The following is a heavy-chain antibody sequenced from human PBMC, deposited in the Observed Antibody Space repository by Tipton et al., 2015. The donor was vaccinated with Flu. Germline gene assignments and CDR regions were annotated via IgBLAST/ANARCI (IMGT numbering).Heavy chain of an antibody. CDR2: IYSGDST. Sequence: SLRLSCAASGFTVRSTYMSWARQAPGKGLEWVSVIYSGDSTYYADSVKGRFTISTDSSNNTLYLQMNSLRAEDTAIYYCARDWNGDYVIDYWGQGTLVTVSS. D-gene: IGHD4-17*01. V-gene: IGHV3-53*01. CDR1: GFTVRSTY. CDR3: ARDWNGDYVIDY. J-gene: IGHJ4*02.